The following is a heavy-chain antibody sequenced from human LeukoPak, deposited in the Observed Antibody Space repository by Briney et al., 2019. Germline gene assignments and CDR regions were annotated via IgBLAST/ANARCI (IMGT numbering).Heavy chain of an antibody. D-gene: IGHD2-2*02. J-gene: IGHJ4*02. CDR2: MNPNSGNT. Sequence: ASVKVSCKASGYTFTSYDINWVRQATGQGLEWMGWMNPNSGNTGYAQKFQGRVTMTRNTSISTAYMELSSLRSEDTAVYYCAKEGTTIVVVPAAINHFDYWGQGTLVTVSS. CDR3: AKEGTTIVVVPAAINHFDY. V-gene: IGHV1-8*01. CDR1: GYTFTSYD.